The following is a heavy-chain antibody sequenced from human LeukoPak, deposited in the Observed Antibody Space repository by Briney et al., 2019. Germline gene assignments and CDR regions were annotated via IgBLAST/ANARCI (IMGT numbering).Heavy chain of an antibody. J-gene: IGHJ4*02. Sequence: GGSLRLSCAASGLTFSSYWMTWVRQAPGKGLEWVATIKYDGSETYYVDSVRGRFSISRDNAKNSLYLQMNSLSAEDTAVCYCARDSTLSNYWGQGTLVTVSS. D-gene: IGHD3-16*01. V-gene: IGHV3-7*04. CDR1: GLTFSSYW. CDR2: IKYDGSET. CDR3: ARDSTLSNY.